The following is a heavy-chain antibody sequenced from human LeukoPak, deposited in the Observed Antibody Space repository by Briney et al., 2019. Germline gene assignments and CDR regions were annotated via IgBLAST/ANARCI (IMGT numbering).Heavy chain of an antibody. V-gene: IGHV4-38-2*02. Sequence: PSETLSLTCTVSGYSIRSGYYWGWIRQPPGKGLEWIGSIYHSGSTYYNPSLKSRVTISVHTSKNQFSLKLRSVTAADTAVYYCARVTGYRIEDYFDYWGQGTLVTVSS. CDR2: IYHSGST. J-gene: IGHJ4*02. CDR3: ARVTGYRIEDYFDY. CDR1: GYSIRSGYY. D-gene: IGHD6-13*01.